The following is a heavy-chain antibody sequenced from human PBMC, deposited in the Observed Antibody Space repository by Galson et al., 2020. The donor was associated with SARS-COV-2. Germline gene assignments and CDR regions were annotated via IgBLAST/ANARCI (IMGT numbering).Heavy chain of an antibody. D-gene: IGHD2-15*01. J-gene: IGHJ3*01. CDR1: GGSISSDY. CDR3: AREFCSGGSCGVFDV. V-gene: IGHV4-59*01. Sequence: SETLSLTCSASGGSISSDYWNWIRQPPGKGLEWIGSIFYSGSTNYNSALKSRVTISVDASKTQFSLKLSSVTAADTATYYCAREFCSGGSCGVFDVWGPGTMVTVSS. CDR2: IFYSGST.